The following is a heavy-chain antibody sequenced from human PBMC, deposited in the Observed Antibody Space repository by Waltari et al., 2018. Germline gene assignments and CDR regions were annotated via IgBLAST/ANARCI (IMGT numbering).Heavy chain of an antibody. CDR1: GYTFTSYD. CDR3: ARGTEKWLAYNAFDI. Sequence: QMQLVQSGAEVKKPGASVKVSCKASGYTFTSYDINWLHQATGQGLEWMGWMNPNSGNTGYAQKFQGRVTMTRNTSISTAYMELSSLRSEDTSVYYCARGTEKWLAYNAFDIWGQGTMVTVSS. V-gene: IGHV1-8*01. CDR2: MNPNSGNT. J-gene: IGHJ3*02. D-gene: IGHD6-19*01.